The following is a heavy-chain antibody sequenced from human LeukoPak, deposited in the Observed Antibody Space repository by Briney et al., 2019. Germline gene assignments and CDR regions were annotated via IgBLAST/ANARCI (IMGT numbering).Heavy chain of an antibody. J-gene: IGHJ5*02. CDR1: GYTFTSYG. CDR2: ISAYNGNT. Sequence: GASVKVSCKASGYTFTSYGISWVRQAPGQGLEWMGWISAYNGNTNYAQKLQGRVTMTTDTSTSTAYMELRSLRSDDTAVYYCARALPVAGKGGWFDPWGQGTLVTVSS. CDR3: ARALPVAGKGGWFDP. V-gene: IGHV1-18*01. D-gene: IGHD6-19*01.